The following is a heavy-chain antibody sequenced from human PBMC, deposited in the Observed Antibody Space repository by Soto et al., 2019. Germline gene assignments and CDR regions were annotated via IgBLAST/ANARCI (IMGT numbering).Heavy chain of an antibody. J-gene: IGHJ4*02. CDR3: ARGTPYDF. V-gene: IGHV5-51*01. Sequence: GGGLKISCKASWYTFGRHWSAWVRQLPGKGLEWMGIIFPADSETRYSPSFRGQVTISVDKSMNTAYLQWTSLKASDTAVYFCARGTPYDFWGQGTLVTVSS. CDR2: IFPADSET. CDR1: WYTFGRHW.